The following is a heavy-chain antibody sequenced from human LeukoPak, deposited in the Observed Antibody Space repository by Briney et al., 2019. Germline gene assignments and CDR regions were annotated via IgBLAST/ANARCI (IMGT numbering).Heavy chain of an antibody. V-gene: IGHV1-69*05. CDR2: IIPIFGTA. Sequence: SVKVSCKASGGTFSSYAISWVRQAPGQGLEWMGRIIPIFGTANYAQTFQGRVTITTDESTSTAYLELSSLRSEDTAVYYCARGYGGVNYYDSSGYYFDYWGQGTLVTVSS. J-gene: IGHJ4*02. CDR3: ARGYGGVNYYDSSGYYFDY. CDR1: GGTFSSYA. D-gene: IGHD3-22*01.